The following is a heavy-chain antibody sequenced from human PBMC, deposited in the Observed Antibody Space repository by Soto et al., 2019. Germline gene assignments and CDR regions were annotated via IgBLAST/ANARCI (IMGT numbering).Heavy chain of an antibody. J-gene: IGHJ2*01. Sequence: SETLSITCTVSGGCISSYYWSWIRQPPGKGLEWIGYIYYSGSTNYNPSLKSRVTISVDTSKNQFSLKLSSVTAADTAVYYCAGYGDHRDLHAFPTRRSSDL. CDR1: GGCISSYY. CDR2: IYYSGST. CDR3: AGYGDHRDLHAFPTRRSSDL. V-gene: IGHV4-59*01. D-gene: IGHD4-17*01.